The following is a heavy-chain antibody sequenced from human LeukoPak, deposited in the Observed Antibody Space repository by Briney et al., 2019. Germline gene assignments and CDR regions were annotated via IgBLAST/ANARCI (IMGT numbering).Heavy chain of an antibody. CDR1: GGSISGSSYY. V-gene: IGHV4-39*01. Sequence: SETLSLTCTVSGGSISGSSYYWGWIRQPPGKGLEWIGSIYYSGSTYYNPSLKSRVTISVDTSKNQFSLKLSSVTAADTAVYYCARRQVLLWFGESLSPFDYWGQGTLVTVSS. CDR2: IYYSGST. CDR3: ARRQVLLWFGESLSPFDY. D-gene: IGHD3-10*01. J-gene: IGHJ4*02.